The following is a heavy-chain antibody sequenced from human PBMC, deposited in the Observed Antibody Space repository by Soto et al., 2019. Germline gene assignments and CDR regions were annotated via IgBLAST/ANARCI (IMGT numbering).Heavy chain of an antibody. V-gene: IGHV3-21*01. CDR3: TRDASRDSSARGWFDP. CDR2: ISSNSAYI. J-gene: IGHJ5*02. Sequence: GWSLRLSCAASGFTFRSVTMNWVRQAPGKGLEWVSTISSNSAYIYYTDALRGRFTISRDNAKNSLHLQMNSLRAEDTAVYYCTRDASRDSSARGWFDPWGPGTLVNVSS. CDR1: GFTFRSVT. D-gene: IGHD6-13*01.